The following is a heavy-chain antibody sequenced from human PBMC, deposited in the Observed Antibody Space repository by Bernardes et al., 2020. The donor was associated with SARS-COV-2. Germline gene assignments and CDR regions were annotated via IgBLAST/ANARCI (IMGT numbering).Heavy chain of an antibody. CDR3: ARENGRNGYYYDSSGYYYVPVHYYGMDV. Sequence: GGSLRLSCAASGFTFSSYWMSWVRQAPGKGLEWVANIKQDGSEKYYVDSVKGRFTISRDNAKNSLYLQMNSLRAEDTAVYYCARENGRNGYYYDSSGYYYVPVHYYGMDVWGQGTTVTVSS. CDR2: IKQDGSEK. CDR1: GFTFSSYW. J-gene: IGHJ6*02. V-gene: IGHV3-7*01. D-gene: IGHD3-22*01.